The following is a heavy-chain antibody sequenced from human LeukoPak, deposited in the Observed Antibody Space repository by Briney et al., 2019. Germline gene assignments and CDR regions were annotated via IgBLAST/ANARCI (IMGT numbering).Heavy chain of an antibody. D-gene: IGHD6-6*01. Sequence: KKPGATLKISCKGSGYSCTSYSIDWMRQMPGKGLELMCIIYPGDSDNRYSPSFQGQVTISADKSISTAYLQWSSLKASDTAMYYCARPRRSSSSNWFDPWGQGTLVTVSS. V-gene: IGHV5-51*03. CDR3: ARPRRSSSSNWFDP. CDR1: GYSCTSYS. J-gene: IGHJ5*02. CDR2: IYPGDSDN.